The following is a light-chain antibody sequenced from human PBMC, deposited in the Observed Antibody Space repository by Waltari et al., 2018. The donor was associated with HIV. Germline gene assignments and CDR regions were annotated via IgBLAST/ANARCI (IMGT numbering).Light chain of an antibody. V-gene: IGKV1-5*03. CDR3: QQYSAFPWT. Sequence: DLQMTQSLSTLSASMGDRVSITCRASQSISNWLAWYQQKPGQAPKLLIYRASTLESGVPSRFSGSGSGTEFTLTINNLQPDDFATYYCQQYSAFPWTFGQGAKVEIK. CDR1: QSISNW. J-gene: IGKJ1*01. CDR2: RAS.